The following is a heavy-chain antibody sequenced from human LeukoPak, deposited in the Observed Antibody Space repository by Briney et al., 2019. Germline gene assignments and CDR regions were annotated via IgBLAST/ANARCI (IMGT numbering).Heavy chain of an antibody. D-gene: IGHD3-10*01. Sequence: KPSETLSLTCTVYGDSINSNYWNWIRQPAGKGLEWIGRMYRTGSTNYSPSLKSRVTMSVDTSKNQFSLNLRSVTAADTAVYYCARDRGWGLSLTAFDIWGQGTMVTVSS. CDR3: ARDRGWGLSLTAFDI. V-gene: IGHV4-4*07. J-gene: IGHJ3*02. CDR1: GDSINSNY. CDR2: MYRTGST.